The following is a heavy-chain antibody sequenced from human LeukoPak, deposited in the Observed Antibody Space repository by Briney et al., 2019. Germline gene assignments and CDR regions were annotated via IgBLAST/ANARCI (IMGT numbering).Heavy chain of an antibody. CDR3: AKGSSGWYWE. V-gene: IGHV3-30*18. CDR1: GFTFSSYG. D-gene: IGHD6-19*01. Sequence: GGSLRLSCAASGFTFSSYGMHWVRQAPGKGLEWVAVISYDGSNKYYADSVKGRFTISRDNSKNTLYLQMNSLRAEDTAVYYCAKGSSGWYWEWGQGTLVTVSS. CDR2: ISYDGSNK. J-gene: IGHJ4*02.